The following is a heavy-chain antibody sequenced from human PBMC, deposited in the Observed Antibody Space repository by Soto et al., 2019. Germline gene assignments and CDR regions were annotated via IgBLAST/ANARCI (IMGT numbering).Heavy chain of an antibody. Sequence: QVHLVQSGAEVKKPGSSVKVSCTASGGTFGTYIISWVRQGPGQGLEWMGGIIPIFGTTTYAQKFQGRVTITADESSGTAYMDLSSLRYGDTALYYCTVRSMGDVDSWGQGTLVAVSS. CDR3: TVRSMGDVDS. D-gene: IGHD1-26*01. CDR1: GGTFGTYI. CDR2: IIPIFGTT. V-gene: IGHV1-69*01. J-gene: IGHJ4*02.